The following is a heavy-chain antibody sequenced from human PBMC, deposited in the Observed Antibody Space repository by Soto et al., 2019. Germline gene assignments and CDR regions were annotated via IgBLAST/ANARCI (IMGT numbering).Heavy chain of an antibody. V-gene: IGHV3-23*01. CDR1: GFTFSSSG. D-gene: IGHD4-17*01. CDR2: ISIRGDYR. J-gene: IGHJ3*01. CDR3: ANHGGFDF. Sequence: EGQLLQSGGGLVQPGESLRLSCAASGFTFSSSGMSWVRQAPGKGLEWVSSISIRGDYRYYADSVKGRFTISRDNSKNTLYLHMSILAAEDTALYYCANHGGFDFWGQGTMVAVSS.